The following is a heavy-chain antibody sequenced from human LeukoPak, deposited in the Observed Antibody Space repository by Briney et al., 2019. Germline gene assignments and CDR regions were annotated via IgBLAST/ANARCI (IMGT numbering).Heavy chain of an antibody. Sequence: NPGGSLKLSCAASGFTFSDYYMSWIRQAPGKGLEWVSYISSSGSTIYYADSVKGRSTISRDNAKNSLYLQMNSLRAEDTAAYYCARVGIAVAVDPFYYGMDVWGQGTTVTVSS. J-gene: IGHJ6*02. CDR1: GFTFSDYY. V-gene: IGHV3-11*01. CDR3: ARVGIAVAVDPFYYGMDV. CDR2: ISSSGSTI. D-gene: IGHD6-19*01.